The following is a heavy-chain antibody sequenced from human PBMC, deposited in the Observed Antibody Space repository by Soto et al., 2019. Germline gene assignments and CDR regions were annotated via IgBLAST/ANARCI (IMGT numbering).Heavy chain of an antibody. D-gene: IGHD2-15*01. CDR3: ARDRCSGGSCYFDY. Sequence: SVKVSCKASGGTFSSYAISWVRQAPGQGLEWMGGIVPIFGTANYAQKFQGRVTITADESTSTAYMELSSLRSEDTAVYYCARDRCSGGSCYFDYWGQGTLVTVSS. CDR1: GGTFSSYA. J-gene: IGHJ4*02. CDR2: IVPIFGTA. V-gene: IGHV1-69*13.